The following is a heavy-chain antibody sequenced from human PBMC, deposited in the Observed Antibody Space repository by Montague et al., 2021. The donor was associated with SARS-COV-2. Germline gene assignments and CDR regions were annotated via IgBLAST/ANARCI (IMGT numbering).Heavy chain of an antibody. CDR3: ARAPDVDTAMVIYYYGMDV. J-gene: IGHJ6*02. Sequence: TLSLTCTVSGGSIGSGSYYWSWIRQPAGKGLEWIGRIYTSGSTNYNPSLKSRVTISVDTSKNQFSLKLSSVTAADTAVYYCARAPDVDTAMVIYYYGMDVWGQGTTVTVSS. CDR2: IYTSGST. D-gene: IGHD5-18*01. V-gene: IGHV4-61*02. CDR1: GGSIGSGSYY.